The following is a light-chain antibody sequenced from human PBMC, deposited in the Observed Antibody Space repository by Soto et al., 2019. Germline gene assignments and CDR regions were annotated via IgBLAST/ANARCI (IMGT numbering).Light chain of an antibody. CDR2: NNN. CDR1: SSNIATNT. CDR3: AAWDDGLNGVL. J-gene: IGLJ2*01. Sequence: QSVLTQPPSASATPGQRVTISCSGSSSNIATNTVNWYQIPPGAAPKLLIYNNNDRPPGVPDRFSGSKSGTSASLAISGLQSEDEADYYCAAWDDGLNGVLFGGGTKVTVL. V-gene: IGLV1-44*01.